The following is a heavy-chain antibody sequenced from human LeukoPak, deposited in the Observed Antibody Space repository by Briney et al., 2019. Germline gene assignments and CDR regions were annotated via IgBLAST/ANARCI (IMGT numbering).Heavy chain of an antibody. Sequence: PGGSLRLSCAASGLTFSSNWMRWVRQAPGKGLVWVSRISSDGSSPRYADSVRGRFTISRDNAKNTLYLQMTSLRAEDTAVYYCASAHYYDSSGYSFDYWGQGTLVTVSS. CDR2: ISSDGSSP. V-gene: IGHV3-74*01. CDR1: GLTFSSNW. CDR3: ASAHYYDSSGYSFDY. J-gene: IGHJ4*02. D-gene: IGHD3-22*01.